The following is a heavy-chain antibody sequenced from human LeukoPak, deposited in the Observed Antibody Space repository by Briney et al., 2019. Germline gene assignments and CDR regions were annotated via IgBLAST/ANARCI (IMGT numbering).Heavy chain of an antibody. CDR2: INPYGGDT. D-gene: IGHD6-13*01. Sequence: ASVKVSCKACGYTFTGYHIHWVRQAPGQGLEWMGRINPYGGDTNFAQKFQGRDTMTRDTSITTAYMDLSSLTPDDTAVYFCARDQGSLTRSWYTGYWGQGTQVTVSS. J-gene: IGHJ4*02. V-gene: IGHV1-2*06. CDR1: GYTFTGYH. CDR3: ARDQGSLTRSWYTGY.